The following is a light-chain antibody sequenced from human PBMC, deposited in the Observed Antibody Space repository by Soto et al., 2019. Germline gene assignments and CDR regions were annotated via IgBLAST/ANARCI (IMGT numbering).Light chain of an antibody. CDR1: SGHSSYI. Sequence: QLVLTQSSSASASLGSSVKLTCTLSSGHSSYIIAWHQQQPGKAPRYLMKLEGSGSYNKGSGVPDRFSGSSSGADRYLTISSLPFEDEADYYCETWDSNVRVFGGGTKVTVL. CDR3: ETWDSNVRV. CDR2: LEGSGSY. V-gene: IGLV4-60*02. J-gene: IGLJ3*02.